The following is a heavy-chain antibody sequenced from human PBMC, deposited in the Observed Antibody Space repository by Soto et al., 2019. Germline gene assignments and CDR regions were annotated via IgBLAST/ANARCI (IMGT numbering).Heavy chain of an antibody. J-gene: IGHJ4*02. CDR3: VSQRTSVLTQAYFDY. CDR1: GGSVSNSNYY. D-gene: IGHD2-8*01. CDR2: VYYRGRS. Sequence: TLSLTCTVSGGSVSNSNYYWGWIRQSPGKGLEWIGSVYYRGRSYSKSSVKSRVTISVDTSKNQFSLNLNSVTASDTAVYFCVSQRTSVLTQAYFDYWGPGALVTVS. V-gene: IGHV4-39*01.